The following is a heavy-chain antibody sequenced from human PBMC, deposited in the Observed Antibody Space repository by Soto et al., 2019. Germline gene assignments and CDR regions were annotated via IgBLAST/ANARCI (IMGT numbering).Heavy chain of an antibody. D-gene: IGHD3-16*01. CDR3: ARSKFAKGHLFDY. CDR2: ISGSGGST. Sequence: LRLSCAASGFTFSSYAMSWVRQAPGEGLEWVSAISGSGGSTYYADSVKGRFTISRDNSKNTLYLQMNSLRAEDTAVYYCARSKFAKGHLFDYWGQGTLVTVSS. V-gene: IGHV3-23*01. J-gene: IGHJ4*02. CDR1: GFTFSSYA.